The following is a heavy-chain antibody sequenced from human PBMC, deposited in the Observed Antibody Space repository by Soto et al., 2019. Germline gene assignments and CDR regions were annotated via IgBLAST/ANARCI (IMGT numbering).Heavy chain of an antibody. CDR1: GYNFTSYW. J-gene: IGHJ4*02. D-gene: IGHD3-3*01. CDR2: IDPSDSYT. CDR3: ASDYDFWSGLFDY. Sequence: GESLKISCNGSGYNFTSYWISWVRQMPGKGLEWMGRIDPSDSYTNYSPSFQGHVTISADNSISTAYLQWSSLKASDTAIYYCASDYDFWSGLFDYWGQGTLVTVSS. V-gene: IGHV5-10-1*01.